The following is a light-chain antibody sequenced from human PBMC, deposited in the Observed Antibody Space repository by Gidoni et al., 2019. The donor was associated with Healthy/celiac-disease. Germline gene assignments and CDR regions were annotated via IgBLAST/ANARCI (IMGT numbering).Light chain of an antibody. Sequence: AIRMTQSPSSFSASTGDRVTLTCRASQGISSYLAWYQQKPGKAPKLLIYAASTLQSGVPSRSSGSGSGTDFTLTISCLQSEDFATYYCQQYYSYPWTFGQGTKVEIK. CDR1: QGISSY. J-gene: IGKJ1*01. CDR3: QQYYSYPWT. CDR2: AAS. V-gene: IGKV1-8*01.